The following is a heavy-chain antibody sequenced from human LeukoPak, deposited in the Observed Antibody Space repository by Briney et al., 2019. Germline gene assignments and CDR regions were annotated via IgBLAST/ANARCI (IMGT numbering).Heavy chain of an antibody. V-gene: IGHV1-2*02. CDR2: INPNSGGT. CDR3: ARDSDSATVTTFGY. Sequence: ASVKVSCKASGYTFTGYYMHWVRQAPGQGLEWMGWINPNSGGTNYAQKFQGRVTMTRDTSISTAYMELSRLRSDDTAVYYCARDSDSATVTTFGYRGQGTLVTVSS. J-gene: IGHJ4*02. D-gene: IGHD4-17*01. CDR1: GYTFTGYY.